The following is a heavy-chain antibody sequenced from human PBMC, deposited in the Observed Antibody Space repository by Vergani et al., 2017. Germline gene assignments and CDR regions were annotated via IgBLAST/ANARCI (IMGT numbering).Heavy chain of an antibody. Sequence: EVQLVQSGAEVKKPGESLRISCKGSGYSFTSYWISWVRLMPGKGLEWMGRIDPSDSYTNYSPSFQGHVTISADKSISTAYLQWSSLKASDTAMYYCASAGYSSSPTHDWGQGTLVTVSS. CDR1: GYSFTSYW. CDR2: IDPSDSYT. V-gene: IGHV5-10-1*03. J-gene: IGHJ4*02. CDR3: ASAGYSSSPTHD. D-gene: IGHD6-13*01.